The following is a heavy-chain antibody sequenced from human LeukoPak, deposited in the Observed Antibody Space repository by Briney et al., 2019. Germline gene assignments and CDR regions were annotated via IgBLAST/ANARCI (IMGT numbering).Heavy chain of an antibody. CDR1: GFKFDDYG. CDR3: TRVSNIGSYWPLDY. J-gene: IGHJ4*02. D-gene: IGHD1-26*01. Sequence: RTGGSLRLSCAASGFKFDDYGMSWVRQAPGKGLEWVSGINWNGYSTGYVDSVRGRFTISRDDAKNSLHLQMNSLRAEDTALYFCTRVSNIGSYWPLDYWGPGTLVTVSS. CDR2: INWNGYST. V-gene: IGHV3-20*04.